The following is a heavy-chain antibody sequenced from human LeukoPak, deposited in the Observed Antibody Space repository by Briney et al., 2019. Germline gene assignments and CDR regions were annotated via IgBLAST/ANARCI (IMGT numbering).Heavy chain of an antibody. Sequence: GGSLRLSCAASGFTFSSYAMNWVRQAPGRGLEWVSYIGPSGTATYYADSVKGRFTISRDNSKNTLYLQMNSLRAEDTAVYYCAKVPGVSAYEYYFDYWGQGTLVTVSS. D-gene: IGHD5-12*01. CDR2: IGPSGTAT. CDR1: GFTFSSYA. V-gene: IGHV3-23*01. J-gene: IGHJ4*02. CDR3: AKVPGVSAYEYYFDY.